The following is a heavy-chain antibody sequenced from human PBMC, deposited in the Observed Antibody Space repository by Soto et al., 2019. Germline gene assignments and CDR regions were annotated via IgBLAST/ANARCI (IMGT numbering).Heavy chain of an antibody. D-gene: IGHD2-8*01. CDR1: GFTFSNAW. V-gene: IGHV3-15*01. CDR3: TTDLTLNGSFDYYYYYMDV. J-gene: IGHJ6*03. Sequence: EVQLVESGGGLVKPGGSLRLSCAASGFTFSNAWMSWVRQAPGKGLEWVGRIKSKTDGGTTDYAAPVKGRFTISRDDSKNTMYLQMNSLKTEDTAVYYCTTDLTLNGSFDYYYYYMDVWGKGTTVTVSS. CDR2: IKSKTDGGTT.